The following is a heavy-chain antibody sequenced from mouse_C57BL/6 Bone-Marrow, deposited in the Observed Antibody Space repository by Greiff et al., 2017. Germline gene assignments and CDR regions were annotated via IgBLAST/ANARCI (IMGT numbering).Heavy chain of an antibody. CDR3: ARESYFDY. CDR1: GYSITSGYY. J-gene: IGHJ2*01. CDR2: ISYDGSN. Sequence: EVKLMESGPGLVKPSQSLSLTCSVTGYSITSGYYWNWIRQFPGNKLEWMGYISYDGSNNYNPSLKNRISITRDTSKNQFFLKLNSVTTEDTATYYCARESYFDYWGQGTTLTVSS. V-gene: IGHV3-6*01.